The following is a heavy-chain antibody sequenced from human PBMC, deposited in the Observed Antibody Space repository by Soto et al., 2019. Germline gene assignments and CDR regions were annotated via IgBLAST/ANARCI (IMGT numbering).Heavy chain of an antibody. J-gene: IGHJ4*02. V-gene: IGHV4-31*03. CDR2: IYYSGST. CDR3: ASGITIFGVVYFDY. CDR1: GDSISSGAYY. D-gene: IGHD3-3*01. Sequence: PSETLSLTCTVSGDSISSGAYYWSWIRQHPGKGLEWIGYIYYSGSTYYNPSLKSRLTISVDTSKNQFSLKLSSVTAADTAVHYCASGITIFGVVYFDYWGQGTLVTVSS.